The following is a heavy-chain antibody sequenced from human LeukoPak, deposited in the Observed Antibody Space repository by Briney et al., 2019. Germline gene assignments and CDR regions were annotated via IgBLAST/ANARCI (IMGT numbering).Heavy chain of an antibody. D-gene: IGHD6-13*01. V-gene: IGHV1-2*02. J-gene: IGHJ5*02. CDR1: GYTFTGYY. CDR3: AREESIAAAGTSWFDP. Sequence: GASVKASCKASGYTFTGYYMHWVRQAPGQGLEWMGWINPNSGGTNYAQKFQGRVTMTRDTSISTAYMELSRLRSDDTAVYYCAREESIAAAGTSWFDPWGQGTLVTVSS. CDR2: INPNSGGT.